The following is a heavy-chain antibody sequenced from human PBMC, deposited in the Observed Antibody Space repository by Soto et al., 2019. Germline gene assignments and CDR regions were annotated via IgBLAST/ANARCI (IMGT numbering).Heavy chain of an antibody. Sequence: QVQLQESGPGLVKPSQTLSLTCTVSGGSISSGGYYWSWIRQHPGKGLEWIGYIYYSGSTYYNPSLKSRVTISVDTSKNQFSLKLSSVTAADTAVYYCARGYSGYYDSSGSIGTIDAFDIWGQGTMVTVSS. D-gene: IGHD3-22*01. J-gene: IGHJ3*02. CDR1: GGSISSGGYY. CDR3: ARGYSGYYDSSGSIGTIDAFDI. V-gene: IGHV4-31*03. CDR2: IYYSGST.